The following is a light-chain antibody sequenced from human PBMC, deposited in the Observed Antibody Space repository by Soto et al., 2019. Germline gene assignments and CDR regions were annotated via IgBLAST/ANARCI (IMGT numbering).Light chain of an antibody. Sequence: DIQMTQSPSTLSASVGDRVTITCRASQSINNWLAWYQHRPGKAPKLLIYDASRLESGVPSRFSGSASGTEFTLTISSLQPDDFATYYCQHYNANFGPGTKVEIK. J-gene: IGKJ3*01. CDR1: QSINNW. CDR3: QHYNAN. CDR2: DAS. V-gene: IGKV1-5*01.